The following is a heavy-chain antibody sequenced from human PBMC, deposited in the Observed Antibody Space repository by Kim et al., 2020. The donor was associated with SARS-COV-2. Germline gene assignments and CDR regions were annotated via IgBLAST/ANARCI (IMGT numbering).Heavy chain of an antibody. CDR2: ISSSRSTI. D-gene: IGHD1-26*01. CDR3: ARASVGAMGVMDV. J-gene: IGHJ6*02. CDR1: GFTFSSYS. Sequence: GGSLRLSCAASGFTFSSYSMNWVRQAPGKGLEWVSYISSSRSTIYYADSVKGRFTISRDNAKNPLYLQMNSLRAEDTAVYYCARASVGAMGVMDVWGQGTTVTVSS. V-gene: IGHV3-48*04.